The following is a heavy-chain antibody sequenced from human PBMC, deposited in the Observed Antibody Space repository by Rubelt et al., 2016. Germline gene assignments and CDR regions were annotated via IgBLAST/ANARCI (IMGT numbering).Heavy chain of an antibody. V-gene: IGHV4-34*01. CDR2: INHSGST. CDR3: ARRAPGRYYGSGSYPY. Sequence: QVQLQQWGAGLLKPSETLSLTCAVYGGSFSGYYWSWIRQPPGKGLEWIGEINHSGSTNYNQSLKSRVTISVDTSKNQFSLKLSSVTAADTAVYYCARRAPGRYYGSGSYPYWGQGTLVTVSS. D-gene: IGHD3-10*01. J-gene: IGHJ4*02. CDR1: GGSFSGYY.